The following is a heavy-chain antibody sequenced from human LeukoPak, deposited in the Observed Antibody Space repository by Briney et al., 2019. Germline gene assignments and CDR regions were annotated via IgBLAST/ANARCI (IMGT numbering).Heavy chain of an antibody. CDR1: GFTFSSYA. J-gene: IGHJ6*02. CDR2: ISYDGSNK. CDR3: ARDLSGSGSYYSPFMDV. D-gene: IGHD3-10*01. V-gene: IGHV3-30*04. Sequence: GGSRKLSVAASGFTFSSYARPWVRKAPGKGLGGVALISYDGSNKYYADSVKGRFTISRDNSKNTLYLQMNSLRAEDTAVYYCARDLSGSGSYYSPFMDVWGQGTTVTVSS.